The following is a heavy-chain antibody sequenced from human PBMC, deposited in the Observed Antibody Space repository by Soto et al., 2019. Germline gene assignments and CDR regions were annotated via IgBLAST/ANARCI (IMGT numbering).Heavy chain of an antibody. D-gene: IGHD2-2*01. Sequence: GESLKISCQASGYSFTTYWISWVRQMPGKGLECMGRIDPTDSYTDYGPSFEGHVTMSVDRSINTAYLEWSSLKASDTAVYYCARDLDCSSSSCQSDYWGQGTLVTVSS. CDR2: IDPTDSYT. CDR1: GYSFTTYW. CDR3: ARDLDCSSSSCQSDY. J-gene: IGHJ4*02. V-gene: IGHV5-10-1*01.